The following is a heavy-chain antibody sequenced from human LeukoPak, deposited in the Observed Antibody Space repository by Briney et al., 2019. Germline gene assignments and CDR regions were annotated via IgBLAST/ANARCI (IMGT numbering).Heavy chain of an antibody. CDR2: IYYNGDT. J-gene: IGHJ4*02. CDR3: ARVLRAASWRSYDY. D-gene: IGHD5-18*01. Sequence: SETLSLTCTVSGGSVSNSLYYWSWIRQPPGKGLEWMGYIYYNGDTNYNPSLKSRVSISIDTSSNQFSLRLNSMTAADTAVYYCARVLRAASWRSYDYWGQGSLVTVSS. V-gene: IGHV4-61*01. CDR1: GGSVSNSLYY.